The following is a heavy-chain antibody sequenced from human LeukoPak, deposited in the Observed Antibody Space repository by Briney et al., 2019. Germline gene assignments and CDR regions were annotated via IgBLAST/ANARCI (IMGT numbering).Heavy chain of an antibody. CDR3: ATAPPGSSWHY. CDR2: INPNSGGT. Sequence: GASVKVSCTASGYTFTGYYMHWVRQAPGQGLEWMGRINPNSGGTNYAQKFQGRVTMTRDTSISTAYMELSRLRSDDTAVYYCATAPPGSSWHYWGQGTLVTVSS. CDR1: GYTFTGYY. V-gene: IGHV1-2*06. J-gene: IGHJ4*02. D-gene: IGHD6-13*01.